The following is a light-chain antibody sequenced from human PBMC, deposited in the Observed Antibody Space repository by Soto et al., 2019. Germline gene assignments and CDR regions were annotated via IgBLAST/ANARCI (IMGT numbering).Light chain of an antibody. J-gene: IGKJ1*01. Sequence: EIVLTQSPGTLSLSPGERATLSCRASQSVSSSYLAWYQQKPGQAPRLLIYGASSRATGIPDRFSGSGSGTEFTLAISSLQSEDFASYFCQQSYISPWTFGQGTNVEI. CDR1: QSVSSSY. CDR2: GAS. CDR3: QQSYISPWT. V-gene: IGKV3-20*01.